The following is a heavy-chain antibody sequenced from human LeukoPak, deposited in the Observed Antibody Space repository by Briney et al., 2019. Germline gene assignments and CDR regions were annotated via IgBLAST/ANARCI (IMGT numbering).Heavy chain of an antibody. CDR1: GYIFTSYW. Sequence: GESLQISCKGSGYIFTSYWIGWVRQLPGKGLEWMGIIYPGDSDTRYSPSFQGQVTISADKSISTAYLQWSSLKASDTAMYYCARGPYCSGGSCPLDYWGQGTLVTVSS. J-gene: IGHJ4*02. CDR3: ARGPYCSGGSCPLDY. V-gene: IGHV5-51*01. D-gene: IGHD2-15*01. CDR2: IYPGDSDT.